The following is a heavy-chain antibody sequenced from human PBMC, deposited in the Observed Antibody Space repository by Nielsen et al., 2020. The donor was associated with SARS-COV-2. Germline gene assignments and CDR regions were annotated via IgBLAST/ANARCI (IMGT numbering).Heavy chain of an antibody. J-gene: IGHJ4*02. CDR1: VYTFTIYY. CDR2: INPSGGST. D-gene: IGHD4-11*01. Sequence: SVNVSCKSSVYTFTIYYMHWVRQAPGQGLEWMGIINPSGGSTSYAQKFQGRVTMTRDTSTSTVYMELSRLRSEDTAVYYCARALDYPNIYYFDYWGQGTLVTVSS. V-gene: IGHV1-46*01. CDR3: ARALDYPNIYYFDY.